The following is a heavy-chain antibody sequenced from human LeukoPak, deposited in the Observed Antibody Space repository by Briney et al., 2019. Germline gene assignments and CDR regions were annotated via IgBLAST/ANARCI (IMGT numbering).Heavy chain of an antibody. CDR3: ARQGYSSRSGDY. CDR2: IYPGDSDT. J-gene: IGHJ4*02. Sequence: KVSCKASGYSFTGYYLHWVRQMPGKGLEWMGIIYPGDSDTRYSPSFQGQVTISADKSISTAYLQWSSLKASDTAMYYCARQGYSSRSGDYWGQGTLVTVSS. CDR1: GYSFTGYY. V-gene: IGHV5-51*01. D-gene: IGHD6-13*01.